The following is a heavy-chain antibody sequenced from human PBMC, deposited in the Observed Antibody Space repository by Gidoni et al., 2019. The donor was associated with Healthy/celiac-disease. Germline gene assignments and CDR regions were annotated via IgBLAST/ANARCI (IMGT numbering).Heavy chain of an antibody. V-gene: IGHV3-21*01. J-gene: IGHJ4*02. CDR3: ARGNPHRAAADDFDY. D-gene: IGHD6-13*01. Sequence: EVQLVESGGGLVKPGGSLRLACAASGFTFIRDSMNWVRQSPGNGLEWVSSISSSSSYIYYADSVKGRFTISRDNAKNSLYLQMNSLRAEDTAVYYCARGNPHRAAADDFDYWGQGTLVTVSS. CDR2: ISSSSSYI. CDR1: GFTFIRDS.